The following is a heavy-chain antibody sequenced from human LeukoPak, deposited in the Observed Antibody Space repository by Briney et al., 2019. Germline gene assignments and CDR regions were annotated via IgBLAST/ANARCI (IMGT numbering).Heavy chain of an antibody. J-gene: IGHJ4*02. CDR2: ISSVSSTI. CDR1: GFTFSSYS. CDR3: EMSRYSSGWYDDY. Sequence: GGSLRLSCAASGFTFSSYSVNWVRQAPGKGLEWVSYISSVSSTIYYADSVKGRFTISRDNAKNSLYLQMNSLRDEDTAVYYCEMSRYSSGWYDDYWGQGTLVTVSS. V-gene: IGHV3-48*02. D-gene: IGHD6-19*01.